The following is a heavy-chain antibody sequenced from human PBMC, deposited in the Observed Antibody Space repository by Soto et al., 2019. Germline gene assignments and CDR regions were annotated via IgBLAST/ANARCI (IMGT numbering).Heavy chain of an antibody. CDR2: MNPNSGNT. D-gene: IGHD3-22*01. V-gene: IGHV1-8*01. CDR3: ARDYYYDSSGYWSGFDY. Sequence: ASVKVSCKASGYTFTSYDINWVRQATGQGREWMGRMNPNSGNTGYAQKFQGRVTMTRNTSISTAYMELSSLRSEDTAVYYCARDYYYDSSGYWSGFDYWGQGTLVTVSS. J-gene: IGHJ4*02. CDR1: GYTFTSYD.